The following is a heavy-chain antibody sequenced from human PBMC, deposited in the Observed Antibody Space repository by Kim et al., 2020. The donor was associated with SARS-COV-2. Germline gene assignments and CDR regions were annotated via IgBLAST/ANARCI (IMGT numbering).Heavy chain of an antibody. V-gene: IGHV4-39*01. CDR1: GGSIRGYY. CDR3: ARHMWDFATRHDYLDY. Sequence: SETLSLTCTVSGGSIRGYYWGWIRQPPGNGLEWIGNISPDGSTYYNPSLRGRITISLDTSKSRFSLKVTSVTAADTAVYFCARHMWDFATRHDYLDYWGQGALVTVSS. D-gene: IGHD1-26*01. J-gene: IGHJ4*02. CDR2: ISPDGST.